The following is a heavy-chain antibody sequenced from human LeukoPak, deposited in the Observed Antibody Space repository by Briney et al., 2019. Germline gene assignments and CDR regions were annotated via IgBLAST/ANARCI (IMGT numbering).Heavy chain of an antibody. CDR3: AKDYGIAAGGTSPFDY. CDR1: GFTFSSYA. CDR2: ISWQSGST. D-gene: IGHD6-13*01. V-gene: IGHV3-9*01. Sequence: PGGSLRLSCAASGFTFSSYAMSWVRQAPGKGLEWVSGISWQSGSTGYADSVKGRFTISRDNAKNSLYLQMNSLRPEDTATYYCAKDYGIAAGGTSPFDYWGQGTLVTVSS. J-gene: IGHJ4*02.